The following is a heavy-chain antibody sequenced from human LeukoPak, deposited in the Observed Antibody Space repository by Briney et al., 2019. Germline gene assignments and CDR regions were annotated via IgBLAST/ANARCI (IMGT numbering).Heavy chain of an antibody. CDR1: GGSISSYY. CDR2: IYYSGST. Sequence: PSETLSLTCIVSGGSISSYYWSWIRQPPGKGLEWIGYIYYSGSTNYNPSLKSRVTISVDTSKNQFSLKLSSVTAADTAVYYCARDGRGLGFYYYYMDVWGKGTTVTVSS. CDR3: ARDGRGLGFYYYYMDV. J-gene: IGHJ6*03. V-gene: IGHV4-59*12.